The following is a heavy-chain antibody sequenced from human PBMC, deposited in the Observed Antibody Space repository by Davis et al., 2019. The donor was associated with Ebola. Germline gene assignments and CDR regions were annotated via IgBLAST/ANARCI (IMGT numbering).Heavy chain of an antibody. V-gene: IGHV4-59*08. CDR1: GGSISSYY. CDR3: ARHQGSWSFYYVDY. J-gene: IGHJ4*02. CDR2: IYYSGST. D-gene: IGHD3-10*01. Sequence: PGGSLRLSCTVSGGSISSYYWSWIRQPPGKGLEWIGYIYYSGSTNYNPSLKSRVTISVDTSKNQFSLKVSSVTAADTAVYHCARHQGSWSFYYVDYWGQGTLVTVSS.